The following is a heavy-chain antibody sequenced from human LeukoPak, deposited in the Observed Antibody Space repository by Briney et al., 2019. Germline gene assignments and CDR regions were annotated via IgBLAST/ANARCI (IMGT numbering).Heavy chain of an antibody. J-gene: IGHJ6*02. V-gene: IGHV3-7*04. CDR3: ASDGYVNAMDV. CDR2: IKYDGSEK. CDR1: GFTFSRNW. D-gene: IGHD2-2*01. Sequence: GESLRLSCAASGFTFSRNWMSWVRKDPGKGLEWVANIKYDGSEKYYEDFVKGRFTISRDNAKNSLCLQMDSLRVEDTAVYYCASDGYVNAMDVWGQGTTVTVSS.